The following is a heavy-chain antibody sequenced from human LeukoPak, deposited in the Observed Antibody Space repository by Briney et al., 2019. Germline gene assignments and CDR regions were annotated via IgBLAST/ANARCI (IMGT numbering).Heavy chain of an antibody. Sequence: GGSLRLSCAGSGFTFRDSAMTWVRQAPGKGLEWVSLISFSGANTYYADSVKGRFTISRDNSKDTLYLQMNSLRAEDTAIHYCARDIQLSTWGLGTMVTVSS. V-gene: IGHV3-23*01. D-gene: IGHD5-24*01. J-gene: IGHJ3*01. CDR1: GFTFRDSA. CDR2: ISFSGANT. CDR3: ARDIQLST.